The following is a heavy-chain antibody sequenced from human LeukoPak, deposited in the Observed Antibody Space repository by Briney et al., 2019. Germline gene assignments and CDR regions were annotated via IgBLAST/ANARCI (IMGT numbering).Heavy chain of an antibody. Sequence: GGSLRLSCAASGFTVSSNYMSWVRQAPGKGLEWVSVIYSGGSTYYADSVKGRFTISRHNSKNTLYLQMNSLRAEDTAVYYCARSDSGSYASFYFDYWGQGTLVTVSS. J-gene: IGHJ4*02. CDR2: IYSGGST. D-gene: IGHD1-26*01. CDR3: ARSDSGSYASFYFDY. CDR1: GFTVSSNY. V-gene: IGHV3-53*04.